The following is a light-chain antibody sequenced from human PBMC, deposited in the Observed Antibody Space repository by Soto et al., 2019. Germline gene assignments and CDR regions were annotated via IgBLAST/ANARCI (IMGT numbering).Light chain of an antibody. CDR2: EGS. CDR1: SSDVGSYNL. CDR3: CSYAGTSYV. J-gene: IGLJ1*01. Sequence: QSALTQPASVSGSPGRSITISCTGTSSDVGSYNLVSWYQQHPGKAPKLMIYEGSKRPSGVSNRFSGSKSGNTASLTISGLQAEDEADYYCCSYAGTSYVFGTGTQLTVL. V-gene: IGLV2-23*01.